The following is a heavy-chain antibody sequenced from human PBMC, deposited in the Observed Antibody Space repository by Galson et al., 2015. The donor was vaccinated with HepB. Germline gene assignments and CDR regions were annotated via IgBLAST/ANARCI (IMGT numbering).Heavy chain of an antibody. CDR3: ARDGLGYFSGHDWYFDL. J-gene: IGHJ2*01. Sequence: QSGAEVRKPGESLKISCKGSGYSFTSYWIGWVRQMPGKGLEWMGIIYPGDSDTRYSPSFQGQVTISADKSISTAYLQWSSLKASDTAMYYCARDGLGYFSGHDWYFDLWGRGTLVTVSS. D-gene: IGHD2/OR15-2a*01. CDR2: IYPGDSDT. V-gene: IGHV5-51*01. CDR1: GYSFTSYW.